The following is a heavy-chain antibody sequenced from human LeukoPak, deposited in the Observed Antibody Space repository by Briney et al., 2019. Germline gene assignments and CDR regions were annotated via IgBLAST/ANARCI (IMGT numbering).Heavy chain of an antibody. CDR3: VRDGDYGAYGGYFNN. V-gene: IGHV3-30-3*01. D-gene: IGHD4-17*01. CDR1: GFTFSSYA. J-gene: IGHJ4*02. CDR2: ISYDGSDK. Sequence: GGSLRLSCAASGFTFSSYALHWVRQAPGKGLEWVTVISYDGSDKYYADSVKGRFTISRENSKNTLYLQMNSLRAEDTAVYSCVRDGDYGAYGGYFNNWGQGTLVTVSS.